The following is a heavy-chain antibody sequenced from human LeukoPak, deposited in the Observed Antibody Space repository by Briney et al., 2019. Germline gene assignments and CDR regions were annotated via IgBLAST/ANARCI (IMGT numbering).Heavy chain of an antibody. Sequence: PSETLSLTCTVSGGSISSSSYYWGWIRRPAGKGVEWIGSIYHSGSTYYNPSLKSRVTISVDTSENQFSLKLSSVTAADTAVYYCARHLGELLYPYFDYWGQGTLITVSS. V-gene: IGHV4-39*01. D-gene: IGHD1-26*01. J-gene: IGHJ4*02. CDR1: GGSISSSSYY. CDR3: ARHLGELLYPYFDY. CDR2: IYHSGST.